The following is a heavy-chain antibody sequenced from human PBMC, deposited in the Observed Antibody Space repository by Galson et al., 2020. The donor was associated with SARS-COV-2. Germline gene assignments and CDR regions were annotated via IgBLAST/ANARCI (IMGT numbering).Heavy chain of an antibody. CDR3: ARDGQLSSGWAFDH. CDR1: GFSFSSYD. J-gene: IGHJ4*02. Sequence: GESLKISCAASGFSFSSYDMHWVRQVTGKGLEWVSAVGVANKIFYADSVKGRFTISRENAKNSLYLQMNNLRADDTAVYYCARDGQLSSGWAFDHWGQGTLVTVSS. D-gene: IGHD6-19*01. V-gene: IGHV3-13*01. CDR2: VGVANKI.